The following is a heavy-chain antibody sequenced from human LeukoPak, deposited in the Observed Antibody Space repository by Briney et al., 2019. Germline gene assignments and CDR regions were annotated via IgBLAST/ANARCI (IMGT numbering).Heavy chain of an antibody. Sequence: GGALRLSCAASGFTFSRHSMNWVRQAPGKGLEWISSIYTSSNYIYYVDSVKGRFTISRDNAENSLYLQMNSLRAEDTAMYYCVREGQAWAYGMDVWGQGTTVTVSS. V-gene: IGHV3-21*01. CDR3: VREGQAWAYGMDV. J-gene: IGHJ6*02. CDR2: IYTSSNYI. CDR1: GFTFSRHS. D-gene: IGHD7-27*01.